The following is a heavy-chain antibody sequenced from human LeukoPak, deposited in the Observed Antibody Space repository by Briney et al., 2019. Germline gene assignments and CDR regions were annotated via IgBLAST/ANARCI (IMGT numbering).Heavy chain of an antibody. V-gene: IGHV4-34*01. D-gene: IGHD6-19*01. CDR3: ARPRQWLVRAPGAFDI. CDR2: INHSGST. Sequence: SETLSLTCAVYGGSFSGCYWSWIRQPPGKGLEWIGEINHSGSTNYNPSLKSRVTISVDTSKNQFSLKLSSVTAADTAVYYCARPRQWLVRAPGAFDIWGQGTMVTVSS. J-gene: IGHJ3*02. CDR1: GGSFSGCY.